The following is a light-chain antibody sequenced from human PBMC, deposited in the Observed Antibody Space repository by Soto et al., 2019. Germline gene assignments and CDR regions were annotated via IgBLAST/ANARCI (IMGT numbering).Light chain of an antibody. CDR3: MQALDTRT. CDR2: LGS. V-gene: IGKV2-28*01. CDR1: QSLLHSNGKNY. J-gene: IGKJ1*01. Sequence: IVMTQSPLSLPVTPGEPASISCRSSQSLLHSNGKNYLDWYLQKPGQSPRLLIYLGSNRASGVPDRFSGSGAGTDFTLTISRVEAEDVWVYYCMQALDTRTFGQGTKVEIK.